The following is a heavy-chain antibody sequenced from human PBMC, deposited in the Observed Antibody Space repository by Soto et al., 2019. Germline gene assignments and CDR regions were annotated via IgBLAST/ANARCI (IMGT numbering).Heavy chain of an antibody. CDR3: ARSSVAAAGTLGN. CDR2: IIPVLGVA. V-gene: IGHV1-69*02. D-gene: IGHD6-13*01. Sequence: QVQLVQSGAEVKKPGSSVKVSCKASGGTLNSYTMNWVRQAPGHGPEWLGRIIPVLGVANYAQTFQGRVTITADKSTSTVYMELTSLRSEDTAVYYCARSSVAAAGTLGNWGPGTLVTVSS. CDR1: GGTLNSYT. J-gene: IGHJ4*02.